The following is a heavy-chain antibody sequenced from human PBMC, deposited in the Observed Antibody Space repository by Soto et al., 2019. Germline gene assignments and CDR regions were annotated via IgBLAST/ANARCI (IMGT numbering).Heavy chain of an antibody. CDR1: GDSVSSNSAA. D-gene: IGHD3-16*01. CDR3: ARDQGGQSGNFIFDT. V-gene: IGHV6-1*01. J-gene: IGHJ4*02. Sequence: SQTLSLTCAISGDSVSSNSAAWNWIRHSPSRGLEWLGRTYYRSKWYNDYAVSMRSRITINPDTTKNQFSLQLNSATPEDTAVYYCARDQGGQSGNFIFDTWGQGTLVTVSS. CDR2: TYYRSKWYN.